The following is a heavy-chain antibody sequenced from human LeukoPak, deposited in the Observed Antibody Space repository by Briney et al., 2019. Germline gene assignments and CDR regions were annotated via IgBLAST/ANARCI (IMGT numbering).Heavy chain of an antibody. V-gene: IGHV1-69*13. CDR2: IIPIFGTA. J-gene: IGHJ4*02. CDR1: GGTFSSYA. D-gene: IGHD3-22*01. Sequence: SVTVSCKASGGTFSSYAISWVRQAPGQGLEWMGGIIPIFGTANYAQKFQGRVTITADESTSTAYMELSSLGSEDTAVYYCARAPTYYYDSSGYYIWGQGTLVTVSS. CDR3: ARAPTYYYDSSGYYI.